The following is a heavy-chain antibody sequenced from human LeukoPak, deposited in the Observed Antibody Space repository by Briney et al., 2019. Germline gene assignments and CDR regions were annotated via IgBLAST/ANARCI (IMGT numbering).Heavy chain of an antibody. V-gene: IGHV1-46*03. CDR2: INPSGGST. D-gene: IGHD3-10*01. Sequence: ASVKVSCKASGYTFTTYYIHWVRQAPGQGLEWMGFINPSGGSTNYAQKFQGRVTMTRDTSTSTVYMDLSSLRSEDTAVYYCARNVGSGLDYWGQGTLVIVSS. CDR3: ARNVGSGLDY. CDR1: GYTFTTYY. J-gene: IGHJ4*02.